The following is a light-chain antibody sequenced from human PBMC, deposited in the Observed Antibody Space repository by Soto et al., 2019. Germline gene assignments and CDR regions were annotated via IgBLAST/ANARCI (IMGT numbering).Light chain of an antibody. Sequence: QSALTQPASVSGSPGQSITISCTGTSTDVGDSNHVSWYQHHPGKAPKLIIYEVTDRPSGVSNRFSGSKSGNTASLTISGLQAEDEAEYYCSSYTNINTRACVFGTGTKVTVL. CDR1: STDVGDSNH. J-gene: IGLJ1*01. CDR3: SSYTNINTRACV. CDR2: EVT. V-gene: IGLV2-14*01.